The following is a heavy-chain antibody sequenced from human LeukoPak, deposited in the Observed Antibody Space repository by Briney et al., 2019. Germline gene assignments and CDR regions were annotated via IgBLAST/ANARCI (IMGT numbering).Heavy chain of an antibody. CDR2: ISWNSGSI. D-gene: IGHD6-6*01. J-gene: IGHJ4*02. CDR1: GFTFDDYA. Sequence: GGSLRLSCAASGFTFDDYAMHWVRQAPGKGLEWVSGISWNSGSIGYADSVKGRFTISRDNAKNSLYLQMNSLRAEDTAVYYCARGHSSSPRWGQGTLVTVSS. V-gene: IGHV3-9*01. CDR3: ARGHSSSPR.